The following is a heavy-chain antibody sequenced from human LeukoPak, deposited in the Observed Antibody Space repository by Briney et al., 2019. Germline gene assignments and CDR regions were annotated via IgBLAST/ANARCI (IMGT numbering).Heavy chain of an antibody. CDR3: ARIVGASDY. CDR1: GGSISSSSYY. D-gene: IGHD1-26*01. Sequence: SETLSLTCTVSGGSISSSSYYWGWVRQPPGKGLEWIGSIYYSGSTYYNPSLKSRVTISVDTSKNQFSLKLSSVTAADTAVYYCARIVGASDYWGQGTLVTVSS. J-gene: IGHJ4*02. CDR2: IYYSGST. V-gene: IGHV4-39*01.